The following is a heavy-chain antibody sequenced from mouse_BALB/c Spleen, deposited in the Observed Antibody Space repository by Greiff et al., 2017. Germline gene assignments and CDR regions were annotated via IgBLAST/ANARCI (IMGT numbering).Heavy chain of an antibody. V-gene: IGHV2-6-4*01. CDR3: ASVTTVGRTGFAY. CDR1: GFSFSSYS. J-gene: IGHJ3*01. CDR2: IWGGGST. Sequence: VKLMESGPGLVAPSQSLSLTCTVSGFSFSSYSVHWVRQPPGKGLEWLGMIWGGGSTDYNSALKSRLSISKDNSKSQVFLQMNSLQTDDTAMYYCASVTTVGRTGFAYWGQGTLVTVAA. D-gene: IGHD1-1*01.